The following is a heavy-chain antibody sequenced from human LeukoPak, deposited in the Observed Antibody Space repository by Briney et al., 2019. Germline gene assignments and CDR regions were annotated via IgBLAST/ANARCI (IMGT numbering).Heavy chain of an antibody. CDR1: GFTFSSYS. J-gene: IGHJ6*03. Sequence: GGSLRLSCAASGFTFSSYSMNWVRQAPGKGLEWVSSISSSSSYIYYADSVKGRFTISRDNAKNSLYLQMNSLRAEDTAVYYCARTPHNPGGYYYMDVWGKGTTVTVSS. V-gene: IGHV3-21*01. CDR2: ISSSSSYI. D-gene: IGHD3-16*01. CDR3: ARTPHNPGGYYYMDV.